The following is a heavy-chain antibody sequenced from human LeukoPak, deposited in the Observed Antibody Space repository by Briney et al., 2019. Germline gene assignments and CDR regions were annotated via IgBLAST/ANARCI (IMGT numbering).Heavy chain of an antibody. CDR3: ARGGPRYSGYDLPDY. CDR2: INSAGDNI. J-gene: IGHJ4*02. CDR1: GFTFSDYF. D-gene: IGHD5-12*01. V-gene: IGHV3-11*04. Sequence: GGSLRLSCVASGFTFSDYFMSWIRQAPGKGLEWLSFINSAGDNIYYADSVKGRFTISRDNAKKTLYLEMNSLRAEDTAVYYCARGGPRYSGYDLPDYWGQGTLVTVSS.